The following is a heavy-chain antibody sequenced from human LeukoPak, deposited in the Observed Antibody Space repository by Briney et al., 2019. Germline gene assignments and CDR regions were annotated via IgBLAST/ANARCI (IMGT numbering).Heavy chain of an antibody. V-gene: IGHV3-53*01. CDR2: IYSGGST. D-gene: IGHD3-10*01. CDR3: AREAADYYGSGSYFDY. Sequence: GGSLRLSCAASGFTVSSNYMSWVRQAPGKGLEWVSVIYSGGSTYNADSVKGRFTISRDNSKNTLYLQMNSLRAEDTAVYYCAREAADYYGSGSYFDYWGQGTLVTVSS. CDR1: GFTVSSNY. J-gene: IGHJ4*02.